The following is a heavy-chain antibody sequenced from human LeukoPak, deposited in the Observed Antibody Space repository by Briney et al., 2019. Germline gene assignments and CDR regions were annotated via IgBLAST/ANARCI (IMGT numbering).Heavy chain of an antibody. CDR3: ARLYSGSYIY. D-gene: IGHD1-26*01. V-gene: IGHV4-59*12. CDR1: GGSISSYY. Sequence: SETLSLTCTVSGGSISSYYWSWIRQPPGKGLEWIGYIYYNGSTNYNPSLKSRVTISVDTSKNQFSLKLSSVTAADTAVYYCARLYSGSYIYWGQGTLVTVSS. CDR2: IYYNGST. J-gene: IGHJ4*02.